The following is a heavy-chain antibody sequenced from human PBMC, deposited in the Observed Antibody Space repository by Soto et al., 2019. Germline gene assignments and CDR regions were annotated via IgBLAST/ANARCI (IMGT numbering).Heavy chain of an antibody. D-gene: IGHD6-19*01. CDR1: GFTFSSYG. CDR3: AKERVWLEETTYYFDY. V-gene: IGHV3-30*18. J-gene: IGHJ4*02. CDR2: ISYDGSNK. Sequence: SGGSLRLSCAASGFTFSSYGMHWVRQAPGKGLEWVAVISYDGSNKYYADSVKGRFTISRDNSKNTLYLQMNSLRAEDTAVYYCAKERVWLEETTYYFDYWGQGTLVTVSS.